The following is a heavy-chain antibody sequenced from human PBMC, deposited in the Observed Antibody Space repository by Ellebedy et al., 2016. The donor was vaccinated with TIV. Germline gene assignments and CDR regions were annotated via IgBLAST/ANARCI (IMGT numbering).Heavy chain of an antibody. CDR3: ARDRDGGNLEVDY. V-gene: IGHV3-48*03. Sequence: PGGSLRLSCAASGFTFSTYDMNWVSQAPGKGLEWVAYIGRSGTTIYYANSVTGRFTISRDNTKNSLYLQMNSLRVEDTALYFCARDRDGGNLEVDYWGRGTLVTVSS. J-gene: IGHJ4*01. D-gene: IGHD4-23*01. CDR1: GFTFSTYD. CDR2: IGRSGTTI.